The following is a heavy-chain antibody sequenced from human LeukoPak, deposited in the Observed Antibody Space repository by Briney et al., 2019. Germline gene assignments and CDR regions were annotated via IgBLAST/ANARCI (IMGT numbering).Heavy chain of an antibody. J-gene: IGHJ3*02. CDR1: GFTFSRYS. D-gene: IGHD3/OR15-3a*01. Sequence: PGGSLRLSCAASGFTFSRYSMHWVRQAPGKGLGWVSSISSSSSYIYYADSVKGRFTISRDNAKNSLYLQMNSLRAEDTAVYYCARDAGLDASKDAFDIWGQGTMVTVSS. CDR3: ARDAGLDASKDAFDI. V-gene: IGHV3-21*01. CDR2: ISSSSSYI.